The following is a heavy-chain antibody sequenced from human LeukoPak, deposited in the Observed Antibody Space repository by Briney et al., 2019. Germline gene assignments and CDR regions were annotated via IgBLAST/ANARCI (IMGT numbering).Heavy chain of an antibody. CDR2: MSYGGDI. CDR3: ARSPKDEELLIDY. D-gene: IGHD1-26*01. CDR1: GFAFSTYG. V-gene: IGHV3-30*03. J-gene: IGHJ4*02. Sequence: GGSLRLSCIASGFAFSTYGMHWVRQAPGKGLEWVAIMSYGGDIQYTDSVKGRFTISRDSSKNTLYLQMNSLRAEDTAIYYCARSPKDEELLIDYWGQGTLVTVSS.